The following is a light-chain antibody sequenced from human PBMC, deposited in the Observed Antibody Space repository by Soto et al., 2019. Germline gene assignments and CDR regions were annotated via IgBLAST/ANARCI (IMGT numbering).Light chain of an antibody. CDR2: RIY. Sequence: ETLLTQYPGTLSLSPGERATLSCTATDTLRKNYLAWYQQQPGQAPRLLIHRIYIRAAGIPDRFSGSASGTDFTLTITRLEHEAVAMYYCQQYDNFPPTFGRGTKVDIK. V-gene: IGKV3-20*01. CDR3: QQYDNFPPT. CDR1: DTLRKNY. J-gene: IGKJ1*01.